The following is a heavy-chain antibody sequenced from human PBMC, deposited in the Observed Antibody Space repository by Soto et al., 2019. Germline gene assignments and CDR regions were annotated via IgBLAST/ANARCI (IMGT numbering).Heavy chain of an antibody. CDR3: ARDLAACDY. D-gene: IGHD6-13*01. CDR2: FNPTSGST. Sequence: QVQLVQSGAEVKKPGASVKLSCKASGYTFINYYIHWVRQAPGQGLERMGIFNPTSGSTNYAEKFQGRVTLTMDTSTRTVYMELSSLRFDDTAVYYCARDLAACDYWGQGTLVTVSS. CDR1: GYTFINYY. V-gene: IGHV1-46*01. J-gene: IGHJ4*02.